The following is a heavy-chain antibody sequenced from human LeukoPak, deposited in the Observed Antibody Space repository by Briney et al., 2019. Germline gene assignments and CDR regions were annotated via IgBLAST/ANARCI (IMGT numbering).Heavy chain of an antibody. CDR3: AKDLRYYDSSGYSVVALDY. Sequence: GGSLRLSCAASGFTFSSYGMHWVRQAPGKGLEWVAFIRYDGSNKYYADSVKGRFTISKDNSKNTLYLQMNSLRAEDTAVYYCAKDLRYYDSSGYSVVALDYWVQGTLVTVSS. CDR1: GFTFSSYG. J-gene: IGHJ4*02. D-gene: IGHD3-22*01. CDR2: IRYDGSNK. V-gene: IGHV3-30*02.